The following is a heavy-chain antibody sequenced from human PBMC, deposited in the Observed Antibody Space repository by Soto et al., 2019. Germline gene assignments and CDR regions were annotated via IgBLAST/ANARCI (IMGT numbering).Heavy chain of an antibody. CDR1: GYTFTVYY. Sequence: ASLKVSCKASGYTFTVYYLHWIRQAPGQGLQWMGWMRPDSGGANYAQKFQGRVSMTRDTSTSTFYMELSRLASDDTAVYYCARDPHEGAYDYWGQGTQVTVSS. D-gene: IGHD3-16*01. CDR3: ARDPHEGAYDY. V-gene: IGHV1-2*02. CDR2: MRPDSGGA. J-gene: IGHJ4*02.